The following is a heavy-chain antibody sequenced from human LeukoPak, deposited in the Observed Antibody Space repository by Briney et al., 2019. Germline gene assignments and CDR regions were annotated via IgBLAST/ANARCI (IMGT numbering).Heavy chain of an antibody. CDR3: ARVMAAMGLGGYYDSSGYPDY. D-gene: IGHD3-22*01. V-gene: IGHV1-18*01. CDR2: ISAYNGNT. Sequence: ASVKVSCKASGYTFTSYGISWVRQAPGQGLEWMGWISAYNGNTNYAQKLQGRVTMTTDTSTSTAYMELRSLRSDDTAVYYCARVMAAMGLGGYYDSSGYPDYWGQGTLVTVSS. J-gene: IGHJ4*02. CDR1: GYTFTSYG.